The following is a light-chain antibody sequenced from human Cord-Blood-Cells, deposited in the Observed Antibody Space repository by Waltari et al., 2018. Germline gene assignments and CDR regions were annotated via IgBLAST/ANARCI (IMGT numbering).Light chain of an antibody. V-gene: IGLV2-23*01. J-gene: IGLJ1*01. CDR3: CSYAGSSTYV. CDR1: SSDVGSYNL. Sequence: QSALTQPASVSGSPGQSITISSTGTSSDVGSYNLVSWYQQHPGKAPKLMIYEGSKRPSGVSNRFSGSKSGNTASLTISGLQAEDEADYYCCSYAGSSTYVFGTETKVTVL. CDR2: EGS.